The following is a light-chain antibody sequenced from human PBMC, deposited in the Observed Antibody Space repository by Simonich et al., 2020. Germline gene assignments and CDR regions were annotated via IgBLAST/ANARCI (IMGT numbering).Light chain of an antibody. CDR3: CSYAGSSTWV. CDR2: EGS. V-gene: IGLV2-23*01. Sequence: QSALTQPASVSGSPGQSITISCTGTSSDVGSYNLVSWYQQHPGKAPKLMICEGSKAPSGVSYRFPGSHAGNPASLAILGLQAEDEADYYCCSYAGSSTWVFGGGTKLTVL. J-gene: IGLJ3*02. CDR1: SSDVGSYNL.